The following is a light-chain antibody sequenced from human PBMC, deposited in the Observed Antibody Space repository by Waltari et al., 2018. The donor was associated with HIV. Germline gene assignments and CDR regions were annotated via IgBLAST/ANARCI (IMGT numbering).Light chain of an antibody. CDR1: PSVLYSSNNKNY. J-gene: IGKJ2*01. CDR2: WAS. Sequence: DIVMTKSPDSLAVSLGERATINCKSTPSVLYSSNNKNYLAWYQQKPGQPPKLLIYWASSRESGVPDRFSGSGSGTDFTLTISSLQAEDVAVYYCQQYYTTPYTFGQGTKLEI. V-gene: IGKV4-1*01. CDR3: QQYYTTPYT.